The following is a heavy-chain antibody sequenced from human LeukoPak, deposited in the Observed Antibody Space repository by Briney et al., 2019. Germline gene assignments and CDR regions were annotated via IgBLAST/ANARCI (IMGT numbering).Heavy chain of an antibody. CDR2: SGST. D-gene: IGHD1-1*01. V-gene: IGHV4-38-2*02. J-gene: IGHJ4*02. CDR3: ARGLPGARIPYHFDS. Sequence: SETLSLTCTVSGYSISSGYYWGWIRQPPGKGLEWIGSGSTYYNPSLQSRVTISVDTSKNNFSLRLNPVTAADTAVYFCARGLPGARIPYHFDSWGQGTLVAVSS. CDR1: GYSISSGYY.